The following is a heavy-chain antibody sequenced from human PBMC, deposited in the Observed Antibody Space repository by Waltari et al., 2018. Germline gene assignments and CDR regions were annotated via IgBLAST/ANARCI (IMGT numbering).Heavy chain of an antibody. V-gene: IGHV1-2*06. CDR2: INPKNGDT. CDR3: LRDSSGSHFDY. CDR1: GYTFTGYA. D-gene: IGHD3-22*01. Sequence: LVQSGAEVKKPGASVQVSCTASGYTFTGYAILWVRQAPGQGLEWMGRINPKNGDTHYAQKFQGRVAMTTDTSTNTAFMELHSLRSDDTAVYYCLRDSSGSHFDYWGQGTLVTVSS. J-gene: IGHJ4*02.